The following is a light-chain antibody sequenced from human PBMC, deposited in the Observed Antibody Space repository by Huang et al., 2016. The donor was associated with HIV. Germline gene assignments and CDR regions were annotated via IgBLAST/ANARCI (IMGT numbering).Light chain of an antibody. Sequence: DIQMTQSPSSLSASVGDRVTITCQASHDISRYLNWYQQKPGKPPSLLIYDASILETGVPSRFSGGGSGTDFTLTISSLQPEDIATYYCQQYDNFPMFTFGRGTKVDI. J-gene: IGKJ3*01. CDR1: HDISRY. CDR3: QQYDNFPMFT. CDR2: DAS. V-gene: IGKV1-33*01.